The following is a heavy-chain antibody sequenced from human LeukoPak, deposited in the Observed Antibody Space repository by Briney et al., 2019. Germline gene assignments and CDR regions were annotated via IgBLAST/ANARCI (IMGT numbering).Heavy chain of an antibody. J-gene: IGHJ3*02. Sequence: SETLSLTCTVSGGSISSHYWSWIRQPPGKGLEWIGYIYYSGSTNYNPSLKSRVTISVDTSKNQFSLKLSSVTAADTAVYYCAREKPSIAAAFDAFDIWGQGTMVTVSS. CDR1: GGSISSHY. CDR2: IYYSGST. CDR3: AREKPSIAAAFDAFDI. V-gene: IGHV4-59*11. D-gene: IGHD6-13*01.